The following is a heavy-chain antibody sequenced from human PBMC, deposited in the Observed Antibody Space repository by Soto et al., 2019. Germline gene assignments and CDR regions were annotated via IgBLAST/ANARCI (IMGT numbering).Heavy chain of an antibody. CDR3: AREYRRGEGSGWYWGLVYGMDV. CDR1: GFTFSSYA. CDR2: ISYDGSNK. J-gene: IGHJ6*02. D-gene: IGHD6-19*01. Sequence: GGSLRLSCAASGFTFSSYAMHWVRQAPGKGLEWVAVISYDGSNKYYADSVKGRFTISRDNSKNTLYLQMNSLRAEDTAVYYCAREYRRGEGSGWYWGLVYGMDVWGQGTTVTVSS. V-gene: IGHV3-30-3*01.